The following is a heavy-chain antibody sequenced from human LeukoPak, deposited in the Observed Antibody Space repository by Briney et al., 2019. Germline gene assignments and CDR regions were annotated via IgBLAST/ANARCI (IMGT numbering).Heavy chain of an antibody. CDR1: GYTFTGYY. CDR3: ARDKVTGTTGDY. Sequence: ASVKVSCKASGYTFTGYYMHWVRQAPGQGLEWMGWISAYNGNTNYAQKLQGRVTMTTDTSTSTAYMELRSLRSDDTAVYYCARDKVTGTTGDYWGQGTLVTVSS. V-gene: IGHV1-18*04. D-gene: IGHD1-20*01. CDR2: ISAYNGNT. J-gene: IGHJ4*02.